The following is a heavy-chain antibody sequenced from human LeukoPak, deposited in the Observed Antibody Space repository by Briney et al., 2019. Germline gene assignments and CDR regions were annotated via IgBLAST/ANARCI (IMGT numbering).Heavy chain of an antibody. CDR1: GYSFTTYW. Sequence: GESLKISCSSSGYSFTTYWIGWVRQMPGKGLEWIGIIYPGDSYTRYSPSFQGHVTISADKSINTAYLQWSSLKASDTAMYFCVRPPVEMATISAPDYWGQGTLVTVSS. J-gene: IGHJ4*02. CDR3: VRPPVEMATISAPDY. CDR2: IYPGDSYT. V-gene: IGHV5-51*01. D-gene: IGHD5-24*01.